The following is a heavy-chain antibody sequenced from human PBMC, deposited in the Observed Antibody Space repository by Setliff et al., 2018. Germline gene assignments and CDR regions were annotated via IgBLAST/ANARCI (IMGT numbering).Heavy chain of an antibody. CDR2: INPNSGGT. CDR1: GYNFTGYY. CDR3: TKDLKKWLQFGWYLDL. V-gene: IGHV1-2*02. J-gene: IGHJ2*01. D-gene: IGHD5-12*01. Sequence: GASVKVSCKASGYNFTGYYMYWVRQAPGQGLEWMGWINPNSGGTNYAQKFQGRVSMTRDTSISTAFLELNGLRSDDTAVYYCTKDLKKWLQFGWYLDLWGRGTLVTVSS.